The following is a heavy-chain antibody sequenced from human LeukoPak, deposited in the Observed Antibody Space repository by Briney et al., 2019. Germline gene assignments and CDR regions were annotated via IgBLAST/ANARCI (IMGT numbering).Heavy chain of an antibody. V-gene: IGHV2-70*11. J-gene: IGHJ4*02. Sequence: SGPALVKPTQTLTLTCTFSGFSLSTSGMCVSWIRQPPGKALEWLARIDWDDDKYYSTSLKTRLTISKDTSKNQVVLTMTDMDPVDTATYYCARTEYSYGYVDYWGQGTLVTVSS. CDR1: GFSLSTSGMC. CDR2: IDWDDDK. CDR3: ARTEYSYGYVDY. D-gene: IGHD5-18*01.